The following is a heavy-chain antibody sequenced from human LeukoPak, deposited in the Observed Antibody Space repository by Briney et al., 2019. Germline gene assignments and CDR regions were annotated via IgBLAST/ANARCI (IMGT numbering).Heavy chain of an antibody. J-gene: IGHJ1*01. CDR2: ISGSGGST. CDR1: GFTFSSYA. CDR3: AKDLPPYCSGGSCYPVDQH. Sequence: PGGSLRLSCAASGFTFSSYAMSWVRQAPGKGLEWVPAISGSGGSTYCADSVKGRFTISRDNSKNTLYLQMNSLRAEDTAVYYCAKDLPPYCSGGSCYPVDQHWGQGTLVTVSS. V-gene: IGHV3-23*01. D-gene: IGHD2-15*01.